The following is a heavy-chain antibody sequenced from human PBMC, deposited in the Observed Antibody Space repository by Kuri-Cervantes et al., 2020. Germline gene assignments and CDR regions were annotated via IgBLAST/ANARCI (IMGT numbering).Heavy chain of an antibody. CDR3: ARDGAAYFDASGSFVTFSDY. CDR2: ISSKSTYI. J-gene: IGHJ4*02. V-gene: IGHV3-21*01. CDR1: GFTFSSYA. D-gene: IGHD3-22*01. Sequence: GGYLRLYCSASGFTFSSYAMRWVRQAPGKGLEWVSSISSKSTYIYYADSVRGRFTISRDNAKNSLYLQMSSLRAEDTAVYYCARDGAAYFDASGSFVTFSDYWGQGALVTVSS.